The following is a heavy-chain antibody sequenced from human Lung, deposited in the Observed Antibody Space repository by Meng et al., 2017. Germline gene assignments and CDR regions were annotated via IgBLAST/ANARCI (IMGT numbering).Heavy chain of an antibody. CDR2: VSTENDDT. V-gene: IGHV1-18*01. D-gene: IGHD1-7*01. J-gene: IGHJ4*02. CDR1: GYTFTTYS. CDR3: EKDTVGTPASH. Sequence: QVQLVQSGAEVQRPGASVKVSCKTSGYTFTTYSITGVRQSPGQGLEWVGWVSTENDDTRYAHSFEGRISMTTDTSTRTAYMDVRSLTFDDTAVYFCEKDTVGTPASHWGQGTLVTVSS.